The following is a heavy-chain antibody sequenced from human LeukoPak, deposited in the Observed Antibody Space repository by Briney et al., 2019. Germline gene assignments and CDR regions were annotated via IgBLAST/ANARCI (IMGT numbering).Heavy chain of an antibody. CDR1: GFTFSSYW. D-gene: IGHD3-22*01. CDR3: AKDHPRYYYDSSGYYGGSLTFDY. V-gene: IGHV3-74*01. J-gene: IGHJ4*02. CDR2: INSDGSST. Sequence: GGSLRLSCAASGFTFSSYWMHWVRQAPGKGLVWVSRINSDGSSTSYADSVKGRFTISRDNSKNTLYLQMNSLRAEDTAVYYCAKDHPRYYYDSSGYYGGSLTFDYWGQGTLVTVSS.